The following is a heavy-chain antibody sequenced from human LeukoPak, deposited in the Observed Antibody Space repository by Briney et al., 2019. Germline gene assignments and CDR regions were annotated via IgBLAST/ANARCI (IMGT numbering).Heavy chain of an antibody. CDR3: ARGDYDFWSGYSGWFDP. D-gene: IGHD3-3*01. CDR1: GGSFSGYY. V-gene: IGHV4-34*01. J-gene: IGHJ5*02. CDR2: INHSGST. Sequence: SETLSLTCAVYGGSFSGYYWSWIRQPPGKGLEWIGEINHSGSTNYNPSLKSRVTISVDTSKNQFSLKLSSVTAADTAVYYCARGDYDFWSGYSGWFDPWGQGTLVTVSS.